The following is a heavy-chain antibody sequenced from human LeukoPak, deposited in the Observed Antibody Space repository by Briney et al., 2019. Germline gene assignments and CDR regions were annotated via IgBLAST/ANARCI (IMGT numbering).Heavy chain of an antibody. J-gene: IGHJ4*02. V-gene: IGHV3-23*01. CDR2: ISGSGGST. D-gene: IGHD6-19*01. CDR1: GFTFSTYA. CDR3: AKDRHTSGWYYFDY. Sequence: GGSLRLSRAASGFTFSTYAMSWVRQAPGKGLEWVSAISGSGGSTFYADSVKGRFIISRDNSKNTLYLQMNSLRAEDTAVYYCAKDRHTSGWYYFDYWGRGTLVTVSS.